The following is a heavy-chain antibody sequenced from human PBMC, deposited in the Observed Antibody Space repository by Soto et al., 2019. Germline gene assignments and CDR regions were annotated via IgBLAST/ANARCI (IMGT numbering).Heavy chain of an antibody. CDR3: ARAHYGDYGYGMDV. CDR2: IYHSGST. CDR1: GGSISSGGYS. D-gene: IGHD4-17*01. V-gene: IGHV4-30-2*01. Sequence: QLQLQESGSGLVKPSQTLSLTCAVSGGSISSGGYSWSWIRQPPGKGLEWIGYIYHSGSTYYNPSLSIRVTTSVDRSKTQFSLKLSSVTAADTAVYYCARAHYGDYGYGMDVWGQGTTVTVSS. J-gene: IGHJ6*02.